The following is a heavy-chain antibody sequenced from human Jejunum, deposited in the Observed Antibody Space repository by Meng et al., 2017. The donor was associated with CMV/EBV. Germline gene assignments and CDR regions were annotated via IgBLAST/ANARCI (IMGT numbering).Heavy chain of an antibody. D-gene: IGHD6-13*01. CDR2: IDSFSSTM. CDR3: ARDSIASALDY. J-gene: IGHJ4*02. V-gene: IGHV3-48*01. Sequence: CTASGFSFGVYSMNWVRQAPGKGLEWLAYIDSFSSTMYYIDSIKGRFTISRDNAKNSLYLQMNSLSAEDTAVYYCARDSIASALDYWGQGVLVTVSS. CDR1: GFSFGVYS.